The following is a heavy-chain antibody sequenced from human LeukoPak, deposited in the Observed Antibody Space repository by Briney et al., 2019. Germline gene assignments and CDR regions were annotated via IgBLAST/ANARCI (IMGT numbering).Heavy chain of an antibody. CDR2: ISGSAHKI. CDR3: AKGCHWGLDF. CDR1: GITFSNYA. J-gene: IGHJ4*02. V-gene: IGHV3-23*01. Sequence: PGGSLRLSCVASGITFSNYAVSWVRQAPEKGLDWVSVISGSAHKIRYADSVKGRFTISRDNSENIVYLQMNNLRVEDTAVYYCAKGCHWGLDFWGQGALVTVSS. D-gene: IGHD7-27*01.